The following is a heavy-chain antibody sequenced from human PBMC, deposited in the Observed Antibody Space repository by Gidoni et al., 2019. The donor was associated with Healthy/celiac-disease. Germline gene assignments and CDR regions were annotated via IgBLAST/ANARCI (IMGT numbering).Heavy chain of an antibody. CDR3: AKDQGGYSGYGSDY. CDR1: GFTFSSYG. Sequence: QVQLVESGGGVVQPGRSLRLSCAASGFTFSSYGMHWVRQAPGKGLEWVAVISYDGSNKYYADSVKGRFTISRDNSKNTLYLQMNSLRAEDTAVYYCAKDQGGYSGYGSDYWGQGTLVTVSS. J-gene: IGHJ4*02. V-gene: IGHV3-30*18. CDR2: ISYDGSNK. D-gene: IGHD5-12*01.